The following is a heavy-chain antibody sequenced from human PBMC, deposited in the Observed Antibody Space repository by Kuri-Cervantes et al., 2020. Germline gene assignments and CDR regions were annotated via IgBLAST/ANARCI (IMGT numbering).Heavy chain of an antibody. V-gene: IGHV4-61*05. J-gene: IGHJ6*03. CDR2: IYYSGST. CDR1: GGSISSSSYY. D-gene: IGHD3-10*01. Sequence: GSLRLSCTVSGGSISSSSYYWGWIRQPPGKGLEWIGYIYYSGSTNYNPSLKSRVTISVDTSKNQFSLKLSSVTAADTAVYYCARGVTMVRVNMDVWGKGTTVTVSS. CDR3: ARGVTMVRVNMDV.